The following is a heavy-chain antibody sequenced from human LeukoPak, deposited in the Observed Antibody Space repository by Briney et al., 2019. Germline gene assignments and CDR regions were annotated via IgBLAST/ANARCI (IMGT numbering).Heavy chain of an antibody. V-gene: IGHV4-59*01. J-gene: IGHJ6*03. Sequence: SETLSLTCTASGVSISSYYWSWVRQPPGKGLEWVGYIYYSGSTNYNPSLKSRVTISVDTSKNQFSLKLSSVTAADTAVYYCARTGEDWGYYYYYMDVWGKGTTVTVSS. CDR1: GVSISSYY. CDR2: IYYSGST. CDR3: ARTGEDWGYYYYYMDV. D-gene: IGHD7-27*01.